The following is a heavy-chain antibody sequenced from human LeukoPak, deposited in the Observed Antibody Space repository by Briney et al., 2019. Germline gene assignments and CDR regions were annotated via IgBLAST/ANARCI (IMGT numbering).Heavy chain of an antibody. D-gene: IGHD3-3*01. J-gene: IGHJ6*03. Sequence: ASVKVSCKASGYTFTSYGISWVRQAPGQGLEWMGWISAYNGNTNYAQKLQGRVTMTTDTSTSTAYMELRSLRSDDTAVYYCARGGVVNLLYYYYYMDVWGKGTTVTVSS. CDR3: ARGGVVNLLYYYYYMDV. CDR2: ISAYNGNT. V-gene: IGHV1-18*01. CDR1: GYTFTSYG.